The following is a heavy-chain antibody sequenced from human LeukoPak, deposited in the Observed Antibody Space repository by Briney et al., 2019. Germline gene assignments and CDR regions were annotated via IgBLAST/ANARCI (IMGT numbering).Heavy chain of an antibody. Sequence: GRSLRLSCAASGFTFSPYSMHWVRQAPGKGLEWVAAISYDGSNKYYADSVKGRFSISRDNSKNTLYLQMKGLRAEDTALYYCARDSAWQVDLSPDDAFDIWGQGTMVTVSS. CDR3: ARDSAWQVDLSPDDAFDI. J-gene: IGHJ3*02. D-gene: IGHD5-12*01. V-gene: IGHV3-30*04. CDR1: GFTFSPYS. CDR2: ISYDGSNK.